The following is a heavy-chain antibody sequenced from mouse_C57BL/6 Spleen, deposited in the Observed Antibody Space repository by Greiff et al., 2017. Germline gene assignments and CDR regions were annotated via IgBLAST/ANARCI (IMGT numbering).Heavy chain of an antibody. CDR1: GYTFTDYY. Sequence: EVKLMESGPVLVKPGASVKMSCKASGYTFTDYYMNWVKKSHGKSLEWIGVINPYNGGTSSNQKFKGKATLTVDKSSSTAYMELNSLTSEDSAVYNCARRDGFLAYWGQGTLVTVSA. CDR3: ARRDGFLAY. CDR2: INPYNGGT. D-gene: IGHD3-3*01. J-gene: IGHJ3*01. V-gene: IGHV1-19*01.